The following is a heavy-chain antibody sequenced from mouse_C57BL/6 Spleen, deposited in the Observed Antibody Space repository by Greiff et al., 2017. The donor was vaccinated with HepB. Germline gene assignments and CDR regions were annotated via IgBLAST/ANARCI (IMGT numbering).Heavy chain of an antibody. Sequence: VKLVESGAELVRPGASVTLSCKASGYTFTDYEMHWVKQTPVHGLEWIGAIDPETGGTAYNQKFKGKAILTADKSSSTAYMELRSLTSEDSAVYYCTRKGLIFDYWGQGTTLTVSS. CDR1: GYTFTDYE. V-gene: IGHV1-15*01. CDR2: IDPETGGT. J-gene: IGHJ2*01. CDR3: TRKGLIFDY.